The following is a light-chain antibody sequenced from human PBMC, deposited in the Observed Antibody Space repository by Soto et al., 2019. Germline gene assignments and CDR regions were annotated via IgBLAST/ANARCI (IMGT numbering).Light chain of an antibody. Sequence: AIRMTQSPSSLSASTGDRVTITCRASQGISSYLAWYQQKPGKALKLLIYAASTLQSGVPSRFSGSGSGTDFTLTISCLQSEDFATYYCQQYYSYPITFGQGTRWRL. J-gene: IGKJ5*01. CDR3: QQYYSYPIT. CDR2: AAS. CDR1: QGISSY. V-gene: IGKV1-8*01.